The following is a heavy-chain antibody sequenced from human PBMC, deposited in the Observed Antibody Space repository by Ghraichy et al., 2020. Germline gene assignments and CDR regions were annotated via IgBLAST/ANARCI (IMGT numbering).Heavy chain of an antibody. CDR2: IYYSGST. V-gene: IGHV4-39*01. Sequence: SETLSLTCTVSGGSISSSSYYWGWIRQPPGKGLEWIGSIYYSGSTYYNPSLKSRVTISVDTSKNQFSPKLSSVTAADTAVYYCATPAPDHCSGGSCYLFDYWGQGTLVTVSS. J-gene: IGHJ4*02. CDR1: GGSISSSSYY. CDR3: ATPAPDHCSGGSCYLFDY. D-gene: IGHD2-15*01.